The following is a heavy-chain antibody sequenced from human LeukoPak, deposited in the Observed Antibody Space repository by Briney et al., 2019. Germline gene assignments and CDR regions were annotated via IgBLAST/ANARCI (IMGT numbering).Heavy chain of an antibody. Sequence: GSLRLSCAASGFTFSSYWMHWVRQAPGKGLAWVSRINSDGSSTSYADSVKGRFTISRDNAKNTLYLQMNSLRAEDTAVYYCARAKGGTFDYWGQGTLVTVSS. J-gene: IGHJ4*02. D-gene: IGHD3-16*01. CDR3: ARAKGGTFDY. CDR2: INSDGSST. CDR1: GFTFSSYW. V-gene: IGHV3-74*01.